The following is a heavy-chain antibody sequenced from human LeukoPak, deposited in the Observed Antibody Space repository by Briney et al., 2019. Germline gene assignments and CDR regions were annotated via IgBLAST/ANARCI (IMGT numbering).Heavy chain of an antibody. CDR2: ISYDGSNK. CDR1: GFTFSSYG. V-gene: IGHV3-30*18. J-gene: IGHJ6*02. CDR3: AKVAGSSSWYNYYYGMDV. Sequence: PGGSLRLSCAASGFTFSSYGMHWVRQAPGKGLEWVAVISYDGSNKYYADSVKGRFTISRDNSKNTLYLQMNSLRAEDTAVYYCAKVAGSSSWYNYYYGMDVWGQGTTVTVSS. D-gene: IGHD6-13*01.